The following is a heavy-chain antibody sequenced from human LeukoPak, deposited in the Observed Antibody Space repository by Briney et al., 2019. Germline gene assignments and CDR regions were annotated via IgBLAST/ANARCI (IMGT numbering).Heavy chain of an antibody. CDR2: IYYSGST. Sequence: SETLSLTCTVSGGSISSYYWSWIRQPPGKGLEWIGYIYYSGSTNYNPSLKSRVAISVDTSKNQFSLKLSSVTAADTAVYYCTTDHGGSYYESGEEKSYFDYWGQGTLVAVSS. CDR3: TTDHGGSYYESGEEKSYFDY. CDR1: GGSISSYY. V-gene: IGHV4-59*01. D-gene: IGHD1-26*01. J-gene: IGHJ4*02.